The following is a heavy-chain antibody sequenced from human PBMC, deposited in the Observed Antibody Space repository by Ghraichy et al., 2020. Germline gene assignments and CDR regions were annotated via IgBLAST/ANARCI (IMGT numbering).Heavy chain of an antibody. V-gene: IGHV3-23*01. CDR3: AKKKDSSGYFNE. Sequence: ETLRLSCAASGFTFTRYAMSWVRQAPGKGLEWVSAISGGGDSTNYADSVKGRFTISRDNSRNTLYLGMNSLRVEDTATYYCAKKKDSSGYFNEWGQGTLVTVSS. CDR1: GFTFTRYA. J-gene: IGHJ4*02. CDR2: ISGGGDST. D-gene: IGHD3-22*01.